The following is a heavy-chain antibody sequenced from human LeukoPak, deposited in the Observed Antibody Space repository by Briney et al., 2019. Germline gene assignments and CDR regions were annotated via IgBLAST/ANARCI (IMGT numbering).Heavy chain of an antibody. V-gene: IGHV3-48*03. J-gene: IGHJ6*04. D-gene: IGHD3-10*02. CDR2: ISSSGSTI. CDR3: AELGITMIGGV. Sequence: GGSLRLSCAASGFTFSSYEMNWVRQAPGKGLEWVSYISSSGSTIYYADSVKGRFTISRDNAKNSLYLQMNSLRAEDTAVYYCAELGITMIGGVWGKGNTVTISS. CDR1: GFTFSSYE.